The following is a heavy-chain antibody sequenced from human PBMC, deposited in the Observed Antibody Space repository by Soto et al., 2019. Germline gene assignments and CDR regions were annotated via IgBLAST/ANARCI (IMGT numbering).Heavy chain of an antibody. V-gene: IGHV4-61*01. CDR1: GGSVSSGSYY. J-gene: IGHJ6*02. Sequence: PSETLSLTCTVSGGSVSSGSYYWSWIWQPPGKGLEWIGYIYYSGSTNYNPSLKSRVTISVDTSKNQFSLKLSSVTAADTAVYYCARDLSISDSSGWYPYYYYGMDVWGQGTTVTVSS. D-gene: IGHD6-19*01. CDR2: IYYSGST. CDR3: ARDLSISDSSGWYPYYYYGMDV.